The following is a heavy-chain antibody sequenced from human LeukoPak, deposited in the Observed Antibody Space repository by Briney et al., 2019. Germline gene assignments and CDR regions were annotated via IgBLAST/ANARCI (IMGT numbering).Heavy chain of an antibody. CDR2: IYYSGST. V-gene: IGHV4-59*08. Sequence: SETLSLTCTVSGGSISSYNWSWIRQPPGKGLEWIGYIYYSGSTNYNPSLKSRVTISVDTSKNQFSLKLNSVTAADTAVYYCARRVGYSGSYSDWGQGTLVTVSS. D-gene: IGHD1-26*01. CDR1: GGSISSYN. CDR3: ARRVGYSGSYSD. J-gene: IGHJ4*02.